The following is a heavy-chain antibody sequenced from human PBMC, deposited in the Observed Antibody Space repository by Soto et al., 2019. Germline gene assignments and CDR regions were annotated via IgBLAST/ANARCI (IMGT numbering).Heavy chain of an antibody. J-gene: IGHJ4*02. Sequence: PLETLSLTCAVYGGSFSGYYWSWIRQPPGKGLEWIGEINHSGSTNYNPSLKSRVTISVDTSKNQFSLKLSSVTAADTAVYYCGSHYYDSSGYSYFDYWGQGTLVTVSS. CDR3: GSHYYDSSGYSYFDY. D-gene: IGHD3-22*01. CDR1: GGSFSGYY. V-gene: IGHV4-34*01. CDR2: INHSGST.